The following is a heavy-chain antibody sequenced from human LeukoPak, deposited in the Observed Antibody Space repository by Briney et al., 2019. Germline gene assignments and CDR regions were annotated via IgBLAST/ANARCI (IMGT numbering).Heavy chain of an antibody. CDR1: GFTFSSYS. D-gene: IGHD5-18*01. J-gene: IGHJ5*02. CDR3: ARDPLGGYT. CDR2: IKPDGSEK. V-gene: IGHV3-7*01. Sequence: PGGSLRLSCAASGFTFSSYSMTWVRRAPGKGLEWVANIKPDGSEKNYVDSVKGRFTISRDNAKNSLYLQMNSLRAEDTAVYYCARDPLGGYTWGQGTLVTVSS.